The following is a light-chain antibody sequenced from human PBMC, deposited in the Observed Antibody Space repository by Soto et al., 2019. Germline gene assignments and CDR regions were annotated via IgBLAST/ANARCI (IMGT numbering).Light chain of an antibody. CDR2: EDN. V-gene: IGLV6-57*01. Sequence: NFMLTQPHCVSESPGKTVTISCARTSGSIASNYVQWFQQRPGSSPTTVMFEDNQRPSGVPDRFSGSIDSSSNSASLTISGLRTEDEADYYCQSYDSDNQVFGGGTKLTVL. CDR3: QSYDSDNQV. CDR1: SGSIASNY. J-gene: IGLJ2*01.